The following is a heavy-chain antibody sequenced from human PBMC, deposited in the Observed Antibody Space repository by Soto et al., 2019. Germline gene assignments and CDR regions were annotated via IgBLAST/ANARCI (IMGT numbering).Heavy chain of an antibody. CDR3: ARSSSSSFLVGYDY. J-gene: IGHJ4*02. CDR2: INHSGTT. V-gene: IGHV4-34*01. CDR1: GGSFSGYF. Sequence: QVQLQQWGAGLLKSSETLSLSCAVYGGSFSGYFWTWVRQSPGKGLEWIGEINHSGTTNYNPSLKSRVTISVDTSKNQFSLKVSSVTAADTAMYYCARSSSSSFLVGYDYWGQGIRVTVSS. D-gene: IGHD6-6*01.